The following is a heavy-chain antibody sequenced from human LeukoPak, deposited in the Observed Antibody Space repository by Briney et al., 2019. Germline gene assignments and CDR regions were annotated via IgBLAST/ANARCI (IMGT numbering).Heavy chain of an antibody. CDR2: ISGSGGST. CDR1: GFTFSSYW. CDR3: AKDCLGRTAFDI. Sequence: GGSLRLSCAASGFTFSSYWMSWVRQAPGKGLEWVSAISGSGGSTYYADSVKGRFTISRDNSKNTLYLQMNSLRAEDTAVYYCAKDCLGRTAFDIWGQGTRVTVSS. V-gene: IGHV3-23*01. J-gene: IGHJ3*02. D-gene: IGHD5/OR15-5a*01.